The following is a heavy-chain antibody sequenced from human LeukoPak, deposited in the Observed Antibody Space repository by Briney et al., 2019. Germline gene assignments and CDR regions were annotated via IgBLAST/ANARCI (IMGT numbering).Heavy chain of an antibody. CDR2: INRDGRST. J-gene: IGHJ6*03. D-gene: IGHD3-10*01. V-gene: IGHV3-74*01. CDR3: VRDVRGVGEDYYYMDV. CDR1: GFIFNSHW. Sequence: PGGSLRLSCVASGFIFNSHWMHWVRQDPGKGLVWVSRINRDGRSTTYADSVKGRFTVSRDNAKSTLYLQMNSLRAEDTAVYCCVRDVRGVGEDYYYMDVWGKGTTVTVSS.